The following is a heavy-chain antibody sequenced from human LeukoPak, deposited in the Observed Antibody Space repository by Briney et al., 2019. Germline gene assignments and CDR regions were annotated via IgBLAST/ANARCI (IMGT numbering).Heavy chain of an antibody. CDR1: GDSMSDSY. Sequence: SETLSLACTVSGDSMSDSYWSWIRQPAGKGLEWIGRIYASGSTNYNPSLKSRVTLSVDTSSNQFSLTLSSVTAADTAVYHCARDIRSHNGPGGYYYYYMDVWGKGTTVTVSS. D-gene: IGHD2-8*01. CDR2: IYASGST. CDR3: ARDIRSHNGPGGYYYYYMDV. V-gene: IGHV4-4*07. J-gene: IGHJ6*03.